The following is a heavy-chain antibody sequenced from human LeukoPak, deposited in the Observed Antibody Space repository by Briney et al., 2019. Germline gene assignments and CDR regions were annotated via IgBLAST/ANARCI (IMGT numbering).Heavy chain of an antibody. Sequence: GGSLRLSCAASGFTFSSYSMNWVRQAPGKGLEWVSSISSSSSYIYYADSVKGRFTISRDNAKNSLYLQMNSLRAEDTAVYYCARDGSGWYRGLDYWGQGTLVTVSS. CDR2: ISSSSSYI. CDR3: ARDGSGWYRGLDY. V-gene: IGHV3-21*01. J-gene: IGHJ4*02. D-gene: IGHD6-19*01. CDR1: GFTFSSYS.